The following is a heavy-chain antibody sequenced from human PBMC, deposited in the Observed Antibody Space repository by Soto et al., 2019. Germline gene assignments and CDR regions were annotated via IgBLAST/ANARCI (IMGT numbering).Heavy chain of an antibody. J-gene: IGHJ4*01. D-gene: IGHD2-15*01. CDR3: ARARVMVVAGSTFDY. V-gene: IGHV4-38-2*02. Sequence: SETLSLTCTVSGYSISSGSYWGWIRQPPGKGPEWIASMYHGGTTFYNPSLKSRVTISMDTSNNQFSLRLRSVTAADTAVYYCARARVMVVAGSTFDYRGHGIMVT. CDR2: MYHGGTT. CDR1: GYSISSGSY.